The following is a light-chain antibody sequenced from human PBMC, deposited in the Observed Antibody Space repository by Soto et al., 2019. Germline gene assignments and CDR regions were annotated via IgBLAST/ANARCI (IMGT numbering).Light chain of an antibody. CDR1: ESVHSR. J-gene: IGKJ3*01. CDR3: QHYDTWPPT. Sequence: EVVMTQSPATLSASPGERVTLSCRASESVHSRLAWYQQKPGQGPSLLIYNASTRATGVPDRFTGSESGTEFTLTISSLQSEDFGVYHCQHYDTWPPTFGPGTKVEIK. V-gene: IGKV3-15*01. CDR2: NAS.